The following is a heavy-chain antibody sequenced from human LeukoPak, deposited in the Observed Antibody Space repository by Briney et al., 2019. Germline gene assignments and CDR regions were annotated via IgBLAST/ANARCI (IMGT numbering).Heavy chain of an antibody. J-gene: IGHJ4*02. V-gene: IGHV3-73*01. CDR2: IRSKANSYAT. D-gene: IGHD3-3*01. Sequence: GGSLRLSCATSGFTFSGSAIHWVRQASGKGLEWVGRIRSKANSYATTDVASVKGRFTISRDDSKNTAYLEMSSLKTEDTAVYYCSRDFWRFGFDFWGQGTLVTVSS. CDR3: SRDFWRFGFDF. CDR1: GFTFSGSA.